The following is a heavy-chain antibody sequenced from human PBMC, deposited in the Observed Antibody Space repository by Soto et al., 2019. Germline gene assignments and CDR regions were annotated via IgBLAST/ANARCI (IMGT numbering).Heavy chain of an antibody. CDR3: TRDCEKGYGMDV. V-gene: IGHV3-48*02. CDR2: ISSRGRVI. Sequence: EVQLVESGGGLVQPGGSLRLSCAASGFTFSSYNMNWVRQAPGKGLEWVSYISSRGRVIYYADSVKGRFTISRDNAKNSLYLQMSSLRDEDTAVYYCTRDCEKGYGMDVWGQGTTVTVSS. CDR1: GFTFSSYN. J-gene: IGHJ6*02.